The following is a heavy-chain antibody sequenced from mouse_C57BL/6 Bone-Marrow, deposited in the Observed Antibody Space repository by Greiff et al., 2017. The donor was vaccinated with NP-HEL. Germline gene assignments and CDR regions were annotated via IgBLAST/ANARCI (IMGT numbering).Heavy chain of an antibody. CDR1: GYTFTDYN. CDR2: INPNNGGT. J-gene: IGHJ2*01. D-gene: IGHD1-1*01. V-gene: IGHV1-18*01. Sequence: EVQLQQSGPELVKPGASVKIPCKASGYTFTDYNMDWVKQSHGKSLEWIGDINPNNGGTNYNQKFKGKATLTVDKSSSTAYMELSSLTSEDTAVYYCASAYGSSPPFDYWGQGTTLTVSS. CDR3: ASAYGSSPPFDY.